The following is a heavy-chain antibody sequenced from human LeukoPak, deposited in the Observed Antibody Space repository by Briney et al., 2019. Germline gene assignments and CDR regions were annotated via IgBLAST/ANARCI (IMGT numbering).Heavy chain of an antibody. CDR3: ARENNYVWGSYRLGAFDI. CDR1: GASISNYY. Sequence: SETLSLTCTVSGASISNYYWSWIWQPPGKGLEWIGHISYTGSTNYNPSLKSRVTISVDTSKNQFSLKLSSVTAADTAVYYCARENNYVWGSYRLGAFDIWGQGTMVTVSS. CDR2: ISYTGST. D-gene: IGHD3-16*02. V-gene: IGHV4-59*01. J-gene: IGHJ3*02.